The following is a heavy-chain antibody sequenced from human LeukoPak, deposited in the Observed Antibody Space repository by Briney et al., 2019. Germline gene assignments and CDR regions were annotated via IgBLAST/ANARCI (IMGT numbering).Heavy chain of an antibody. D-gene: IGHD3-16*01. CDR1: GFTFSSYG. Sequence: GGSLRLSCAASGFTFSSYGMHWVRQAPGKGLEWVAVISYDGSNKYYADSVKGRFTISRDNSKNTLYLQMNSLRAEDTAVYYCARETFHGGVYFDYWGQGTLVTVSS. CDR3: ARETFHGGVYFDY. V-gene: IGHV3-30*03. CDR2: ISYDGSNK. J-gene: IGHJ4*02.